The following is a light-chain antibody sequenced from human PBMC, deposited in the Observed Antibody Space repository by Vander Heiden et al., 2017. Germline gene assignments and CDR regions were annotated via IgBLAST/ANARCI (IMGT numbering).Light chain of an antibody. CDR2: GAS. J-gene: IGKJ1*01. Sequence: GTLSCRASQSVSSSYLAWYQQKPGQAPRLLIYGASSRATGIPDRFSRSGSRTDFTLTISRLEPEDFAVYYCHQDGSSPRTFGQGTKVEIK. CDR3: HQDGSSPRT. V-gene: IGKV3-20*01. CDR1: QSVSSSY.